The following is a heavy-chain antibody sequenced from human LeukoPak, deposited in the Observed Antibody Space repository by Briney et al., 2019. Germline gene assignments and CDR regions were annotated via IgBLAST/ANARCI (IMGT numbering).Heavy chain of an antibody. D-gene: IGHD1-26*01. V-gene: IGHV3-11*04. Sequence: KPGGSLRLSCAASGFTFSDYYMSWIRQAPGKGLEWVSYISSSGSTIYYADSVKGRFTVSRDNAKNTLFLHMTSLRAEDTAVYYCARDEVGAPPIDYWGQGALVTVSS. CDR3: ARDEVGAPPIDY. CDR2: ISSSGSTI. CDR1: GFTFSDYY. J-gene: IGHJ4*02.